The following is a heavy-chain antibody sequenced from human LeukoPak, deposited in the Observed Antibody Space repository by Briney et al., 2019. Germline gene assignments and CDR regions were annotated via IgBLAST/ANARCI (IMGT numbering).Heavy chain of an antibody. V-gene: IGHV4-59*12. CDR2: ISYSGST. J-gene: IGHJ3*02. Sequence: PSETLSLTCSVSGGSISSYYWSWIRQPPGKGLEWIGYISYSGSTKYNPSLKSRVTISVDTSKNQFSLKLSSVTAADTAVYYCARVPDAFDIWGQGTMVTVSS. CDR3: ARVPDAFDI. CDR1: GGSISSYY.